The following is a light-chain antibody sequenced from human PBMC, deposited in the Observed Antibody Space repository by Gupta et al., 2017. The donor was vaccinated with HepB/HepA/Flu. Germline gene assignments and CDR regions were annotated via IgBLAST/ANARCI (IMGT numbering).Light chain of an antibody. J-gene: IGLJ1*01. V-gene: IGLV2-8*01. CDR2: EVT. CDR3: YSYAGSNIGV. Sequence: QSALTQPPSASGSPGQSVTISCPGTSSDVGGYNYVSWYQQYPGKAPKLMIFEVTKRPSGVPDRFSGSKSGNTASLTVSGLQPDDEADYYCYSYAGSNIGVFGTGTKVTVL. CDR1: SSDVGGYNY.